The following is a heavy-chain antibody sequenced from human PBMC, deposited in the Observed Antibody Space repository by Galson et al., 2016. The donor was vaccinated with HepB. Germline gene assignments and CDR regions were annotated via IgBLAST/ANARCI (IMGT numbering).Heavy chain of an antibody. D-gene: IGHD2-8*01. Sequence: SETLSLTCTVSGGSISSGGYYWSWIRQPPGKGLEWIGSIYYSGTTYYNPSLMSRVTMSVDTSTNQFSLKLASVTAADTAVYYCARRNVAPFDFWGQGTLVTVSS. CDR2: IYYSGTT. V-gene: IGHV4-39*01. J-gene: IGHJ4*02. CDR3: ARRNVAPFDF. CDR1: GGSISSGGYY.